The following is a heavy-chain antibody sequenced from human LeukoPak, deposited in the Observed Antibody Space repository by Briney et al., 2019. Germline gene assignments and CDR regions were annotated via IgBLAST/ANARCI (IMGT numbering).Heavy chain of an antibody. CDR3: ARDRTLSSSLGGAHDAFDI. CDR2: IKQDGSEK. D-gene: IGHD6-13*01. J-gene: IGHJ3*02. CDR1: GFTFSSYE. Sequence: PGGSLRLSCAASGFTFSSYEMNWVRQAPGKGLEWVANIKQDGSEKYCVDSVKGRFTISRDNAKNSLYLQMNSLRAEDTAVYYCARDRTLSSSLGGAHDAFDIWGQGTMVTVSS. V-gene: IGHV3-7*01.